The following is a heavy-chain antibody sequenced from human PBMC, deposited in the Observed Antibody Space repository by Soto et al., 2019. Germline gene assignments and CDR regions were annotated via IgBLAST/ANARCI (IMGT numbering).Heavy chain of an antibody. CDR3: GNEYSYGGGGAY. CDR1: GYTFTSYG. J-gene: IGHJ4*02. V-gene: IGHV1-18*01. Sequence: ASVKVSCKASGYTFTSYGISLVRQAPGQGLEWMGWISAYNGNTNYAQNLQGRVTMTTDTSTSTAHMELRSLTAADTAVYYCGNEYSYGGGGAYWGQGPLVTVSS. D-gene: IGHD3-10*01. CDR2: ISAYNGNT.